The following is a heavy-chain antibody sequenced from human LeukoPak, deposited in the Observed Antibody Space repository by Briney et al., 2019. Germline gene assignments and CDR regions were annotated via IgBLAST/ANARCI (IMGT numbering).Heavy chain of an antibody. CDR1: GFTFSSYG. J-gene: IGHJ4*02. D-gene: IGHD6-19*01. V-gene: IGHV3-33*01. CDR3: GIEISGFPDY. Sequence: GGSLRLSCAESGFTFSSYGMHWVRQAPGKGLEWVAVIWYDGSNKYYADSVKGRFTISRDNSKNTLYLQMNSLRAEDTAVYYCGIEISGFPDYWGQGTLVTVSS. CDR2: IWYDGSNK.